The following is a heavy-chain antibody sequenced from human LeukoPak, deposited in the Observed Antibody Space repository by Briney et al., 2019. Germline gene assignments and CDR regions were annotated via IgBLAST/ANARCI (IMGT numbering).Heavy chain of an antibody. CDR2: INPNSGGT. V-gene: IGHV1-2*02. Sequence: ASVKVSCKASGYTFTSYGISWVRQAPGQGLEWMGWINPNSGGTNYAQKFQGRVTMTRDTSISTAYMELSRLRSDDTAVYYCARVRTKDAFDVWGQGTMVTVSS. J-gene: IGHJ3*01. D-gene: IGHD2-8*01. CDR3: ARVRTKDAFDV. CDR1: GYTFTSYG.